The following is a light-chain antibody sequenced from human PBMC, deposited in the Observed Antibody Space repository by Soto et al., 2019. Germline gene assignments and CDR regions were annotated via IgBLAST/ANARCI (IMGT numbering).Light chain of an antibody. Sequence: EIVMTQSPATLSVSPGERATLSCRASQSVSSNLAWYQQKPGQAPRLLIYGASTRATGIPDRFSGSGSGTEFTLSISSLQSEDFAVYYCQEYYNLPRTFGQGTKVDIK. CDR2: GAS. J-gene: IGKJ1*01. V-gene: IGKV3-15*01. CDR3: QEYYNLPRT. CDR1: QSVSSN.